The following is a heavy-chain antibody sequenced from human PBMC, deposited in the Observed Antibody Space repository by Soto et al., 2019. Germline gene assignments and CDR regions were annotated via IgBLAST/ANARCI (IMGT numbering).Heavy chain of an antibody. CDR1: GGTFSSYA. CDR2: IIPIFGTA. D-gene: IGHD3-10*01. V-gene: IGHV1-69*13. Sequence: SVKVSCKASGGTFSSYAISWVRQAPGQGLEWMGGIIPIFGTANYAQKLQGRVTITADESTSTAYMELSSLRSEDTAVYYCAWGSGSYYAPYYYYGMDVWGQGTTVTVSS. J-gene: IGHJ6*02. CDR3: AWGSGSYYAPYYYYGMDV.